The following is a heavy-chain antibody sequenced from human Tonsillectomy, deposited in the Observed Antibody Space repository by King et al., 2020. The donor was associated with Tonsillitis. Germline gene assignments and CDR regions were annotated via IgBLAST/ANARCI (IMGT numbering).Heavy chain of an antibody. CDR3: AREAYSSGRCGIFDI. CDR2: IAHDGNSK. J-gene: IGHJ3*02. Sequence: VQLVESGGGVVQPGGSLRLSCAASGLTVSASIIHWVRQAPGKGLEWVARIAHDGNSKNYAGTMKGRFTISGDNSQNTVYLQMNSLRAEDTAVYYCAREAYSSGRCGIFDIWGQGTKVTVSS. D-gene: IGHD6-19*01. CDR1: GLTVSASI. V-gene: IGHV3-30*01.